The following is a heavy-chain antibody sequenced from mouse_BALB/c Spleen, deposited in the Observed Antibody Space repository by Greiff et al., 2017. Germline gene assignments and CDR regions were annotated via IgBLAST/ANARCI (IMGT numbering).Heavy chain of an antibody. CDR3: ASAMITTIWFAY. Sequence: EVQLQQSGPGLVKPSQSLSLTCTVTGYSITSDYAWNWIRQFPSNKLEWMGYISYSGSTSYNPSLKSRISITRDTSKNQFFLQLNSVTTEDTATYYCASAMITTIWFAYWGQGTLVTVSA. CDR1: GYSITSDYA. J-gene: IGHJ3*01. CDR2: ISYSGST. D-gene: IGHD2-4*01. V-gene: IGHV3-2*02.